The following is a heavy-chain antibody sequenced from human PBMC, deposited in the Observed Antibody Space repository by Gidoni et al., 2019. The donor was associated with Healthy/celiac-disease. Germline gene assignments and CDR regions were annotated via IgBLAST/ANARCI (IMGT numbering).Heavy chain of an antibody. CDR2: ISYDGSNK. CDR1: GFTFSSYA. D-gene: IGHD6-13*01. CDR3: ARDLIAAAAPGKPYYYYYYGMDV. Sequence: QVQLVESGGGVVQPGRSLRLSCAASGFTFSSYAMHWVRKAPGKGLEWVAVISYDGSNKYYADSVKGRFTISRDNSKNTLYLQMNSLRAEDTAVYYCARDLIAAAAPGKPYYYYYYGMDVWGQGTTVTVSS. V-gene: IGHV3-30*04. J-gene: IGHJ6*02.